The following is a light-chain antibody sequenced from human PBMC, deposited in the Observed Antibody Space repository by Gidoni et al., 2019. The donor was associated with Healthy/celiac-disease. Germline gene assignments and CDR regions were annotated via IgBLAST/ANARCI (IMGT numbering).Light chain of an antibody. J-gene: IGKJ4*01. CDR2: DAS. CDR3: QQRSNFLT. Sequence: EIVLTQSPATLSLSQGESATLPCRAGHSVSSYLAWYQQKPGQAPRLLIYDASSGSGTDFTLTISSLEPEDFAVYYCQQRSNFLTFGGGTKVEIK. V-gene: IGKV3-11*01. CDR1: HSVSSY.